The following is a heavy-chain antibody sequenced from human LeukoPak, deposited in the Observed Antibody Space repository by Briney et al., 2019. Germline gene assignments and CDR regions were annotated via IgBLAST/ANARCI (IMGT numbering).Heavy chain of an antibody. CDR3: ARGRAARHLDY. Sequence: GGSLRLSCAASGFTFSNHGMHWVRQAPGKGLEWLSVIWYDGSNKYYADSVKGRFTISRDDSKNTLYLQMNSLGAEDTAVYYCARGRAARHLDYWGQGTLVTVSS. CDR2: IWYDGSNK. V-gene: IGHV3-33*01. D-gene: IGHD6-6*01. J-gene: IGHJ4*02. CDR1: GFTFSNHG.